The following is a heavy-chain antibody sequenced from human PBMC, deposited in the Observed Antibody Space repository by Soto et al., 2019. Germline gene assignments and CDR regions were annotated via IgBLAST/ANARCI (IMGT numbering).Heavy chain of an antibody. CDR2: IWYDGSSQ. V-gene: IGHV3-33*01. J-gene: IGHJ6*02. D-gene: IGHD1-26*01. CDR3: ARDQGYSGTYSAIYHYGMDV. Sequence: GGSLRLSCAASGFTFSSYGMHWVRQAPGKGLEWVAGIWYDGSSQYYADSVKGRFTISRDNSKNTLYLQMNSLRGEDTAVYYCARDQGYSGTYSAIYHYGMDVWGQGTTVTVSS. CDR1: GFTFSSYG.